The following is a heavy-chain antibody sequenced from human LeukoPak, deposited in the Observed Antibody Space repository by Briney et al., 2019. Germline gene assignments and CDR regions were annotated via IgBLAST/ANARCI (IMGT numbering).Heavy chain of an antibody. CDR1: GGSISSYY. D-gene: IGHD3-22*01. J-gene: IGHJ4*02. CDR2: IYYSGST. V-gene: IGHV4-59*01. Sequence: SETLSLTCTVSGGSISSYYWSWIRQPPGKGLEWIGYIYYSGSTNYNPSLKSRVTISVDTSKNQFSLKLSSVTAADTAVYYCARASYDSSGVHWGQGTLVTVSS. CDR3: ARASYDSSGVH.